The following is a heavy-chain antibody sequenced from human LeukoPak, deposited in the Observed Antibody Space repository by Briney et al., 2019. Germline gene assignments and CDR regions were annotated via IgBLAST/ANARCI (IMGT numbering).Heavy chain of an antibody. D-gene: IGHD3-22*01. CDR3: ARVGYYYDSSGYTFDY. CDR1: GFTFSSYW. V-gene: IGHV3-74*01. J-gene: IGHJ4*02. Sequence: GGSLRLSCAASGFTFSSYWMHWVRQAPGKGLVWVSRINSDGSSTSYADSVKGRFTISRDNAKNTLYLQMNSLRAEDTAVYYCARVGYYYDSSGYTFDYWGQGTLATVSS. CDR2: INSDGSST.